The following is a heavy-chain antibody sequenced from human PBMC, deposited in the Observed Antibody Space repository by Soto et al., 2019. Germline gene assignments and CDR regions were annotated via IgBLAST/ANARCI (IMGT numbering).Heavy chain of an antibody. J-gene: IGHJ4*02. CDR3: AKGGRQWLVTSDFNY. CDR1: GFTFSDYA. D-gene: IGHD6-19*01. V-gene: IGHV3-30*18. CDR2: VSHDGRNT. Sequence: VQLVESGGGVVQPGRSLRLSCAASGFTFSDYAMHWVRQAPGKGLEWVAVVSHDGRNTHYADSVKGRFTISRDSSKNPVSLERTSLRAEDTAGYYCAKGGRQWLVTSDFNYWGQGALVTVSS.